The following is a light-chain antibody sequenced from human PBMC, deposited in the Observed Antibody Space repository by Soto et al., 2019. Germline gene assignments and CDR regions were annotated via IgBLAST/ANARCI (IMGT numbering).Light chain of an antibody. Sequence: QSALTQPASVSGSPGQSITISCTGTSNDVGSYDFVSWYQQHPDKAPRLMIYEVSNRPSGVSDRFSGSKSGNTASLTISGLQAEDEADYYCISFKNSHIYVFGTGTKVTVL. V-gene: IGLV2-14*01. CDR1: SNDVGSYDF. CDR2: EVS. CDR3: ISFKNSHIYV. J-gene: IGLJ1*01.